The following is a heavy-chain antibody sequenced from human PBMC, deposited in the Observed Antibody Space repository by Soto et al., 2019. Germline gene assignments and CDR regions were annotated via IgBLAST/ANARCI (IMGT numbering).Heavy chain of an antibody. D-gene: IGHD5-12*01. J-gene: IGHJ4*02. CDR1: GFTFSNSW. V-gene: IGHV3-15*01. Sequence: GGSLRLSCAASGFTFSNSWMSWVRQAPGKGLEWVGRIKSKTDGGTTDYAAPVKGRFTISRDDSKNTLYLQMNSLKTEDTAVYYCTTHGQTYGGYRGHYFDYWGQGTLVTVSS. CDR3: TTHGQTYGGYRGHYFDY. CDR2: IKSKTDGGTT.